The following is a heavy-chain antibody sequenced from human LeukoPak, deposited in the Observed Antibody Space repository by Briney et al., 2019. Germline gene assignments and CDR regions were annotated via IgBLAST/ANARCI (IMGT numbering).Heavy chain of an antibody. CDR2: IFYSGST. J-gene: IGHJ2*01. CDR1: SGSISTSNYY. V-gene: IGHV4-39*07. Sequence: SETLSLTCTVASGSISTSNYYWGWVRQPPGKALEWIGNIFYSGSTYYSPSLKSRVTISLDTSRNQSSLKLNSVTAADTALYYCAKNWGSFSWYFDLWGRGTLVTVSS. CDR3: AKNWGSFSWYFDL. D-gene: IGHD2/OR15-2a*01.